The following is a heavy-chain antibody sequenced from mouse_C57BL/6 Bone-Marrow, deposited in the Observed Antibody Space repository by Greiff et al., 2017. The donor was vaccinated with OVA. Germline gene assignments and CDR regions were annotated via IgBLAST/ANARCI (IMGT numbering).Heavy chain of an antibody. CDR2: ISNLVYSI. D-gene: IGHD1-1*01. CDR3: ARRDYGSSPYAMDY. V-gene: IGHV5-15*01. CDR1: GFTFSDYG. J-gene: IGHJ4*01. Sequence: EVQRVESGGGLVQPGGSLKLSCAASGFTFSDYGMAWVRQAPRKGPEWVAFISNLVYSIYYADTVTGRFTISRENAKNTLYLEMSSLRSEDTAMYYCARRDYGSSPYAMDYWGQGTSVTVSS.